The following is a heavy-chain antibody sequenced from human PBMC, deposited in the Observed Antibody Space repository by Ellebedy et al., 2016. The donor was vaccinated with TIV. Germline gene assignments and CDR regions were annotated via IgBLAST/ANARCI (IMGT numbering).Heavy chain of an antibody. CDR3: VQVRTGIVVVPAAIN. CDR2: ISGGGEST. Sequence: GESLKISCETSGFNFSTYGMNWVRQAPGRGLEWISTISGGGESTDYADSVKGRFTTSRDNSKDTLFLQMNSLGAEDTAVYYCVQVRTGIVVVPAAINWGRGTLVTVAS. D-gene: IGHD2-2*01. CDR1: GFNFSTYG. V-gene: IGHV3-23*01. J-gene: IGHJ4*02.